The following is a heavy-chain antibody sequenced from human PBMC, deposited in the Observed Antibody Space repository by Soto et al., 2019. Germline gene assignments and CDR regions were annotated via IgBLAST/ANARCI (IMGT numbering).Heavy chain of an antibody. Sequence: QVQLQESGPGLVKPSETLSLTCTVSGGSISSYYWSWIRQPAGKGLEWIGRIYTSGSTNYNPSLKSRVTMSVDTSKNQFSLKLSSVTAADTAVYYCARGRDPEPWAYYYGMDVWGQGTTVTVSS. CDR3: ARGRDPEPWAYYYGMDV. D-gene: IGHD1-1*01. CDR2: IYTSGST. J-gene: IGHJ6*02. V-gene: IGHV4-4*07. CDR1: GGSISSYY.